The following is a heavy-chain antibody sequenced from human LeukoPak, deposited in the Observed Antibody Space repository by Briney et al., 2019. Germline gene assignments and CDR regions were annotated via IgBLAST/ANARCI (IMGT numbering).Heavy chain of an antibody. CDR2: INPNSGGT. V-gene: IGHV1-2*02. J-gene: IGHJ4*02. Sequence: ASVKVSCKASGYTFTRYYMHWVRQAPGQGLEWMGWINPNSGGTNYAQKFQGRVTMTRDTSISTAYMELSRLRSDDTAVDYCARALSLTEDYWGQGTLVTVSS. D-gene: IGHD7-27*01. CDR1: GYTFTRYY. CDR3: ARALSLTEDY.